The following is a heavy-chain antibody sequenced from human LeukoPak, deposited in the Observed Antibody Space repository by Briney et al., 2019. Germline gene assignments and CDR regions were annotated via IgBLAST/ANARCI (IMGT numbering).Heavy chain of an antibody. CDR2: IDGGGGRT. CDR1: GLTFSNAW. D-gene: IGHD3-22*01. J-gene: IGHJ4*02. V-gene: IGHV3-23*01. Sequence: GGSLRLSCAASGLTFSNAWMNWVRQAPGVGLEWVSAIDGGGGRTWHADSVRGRFTISRDNSKNTLFMQMNSLRAEDTAVYYCAKDFYDSSGSRYDYWGQGTLVTVSS. CDR3: AKDFYDSSGSRYDY.